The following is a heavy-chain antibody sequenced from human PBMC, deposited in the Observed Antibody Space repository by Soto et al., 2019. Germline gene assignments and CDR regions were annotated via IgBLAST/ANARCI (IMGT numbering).Heavy chain of an antibody. CDR1: QESLNRGAYS. CDR2: IYYSVST. J-gene: IGHJ3*02. D-gene: IGHD3-3*01. V-gene: IGHV4-31*03. Sequence: RCTVPQESLNRGAYSCGGIRQKKRKGLEWSWYIYYSVSTYANPSLKSRVTISGDTSKNHFSLKLSSVTAADTSVYYCARDPGPFGSGYGSSDAFDIGGQGTIVT. CDR3: ARDPGPFGSGYGSSDAFDI.